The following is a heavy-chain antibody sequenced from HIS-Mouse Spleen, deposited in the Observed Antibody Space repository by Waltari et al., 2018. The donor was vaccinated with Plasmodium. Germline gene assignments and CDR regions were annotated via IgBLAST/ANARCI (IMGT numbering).Heavy chain of an antibody. CDR1: GGSISSRSYY. J-gene: IGHJ4*02. CDR2: IYYSGST. V-gene: IGHV4-39*01. CDR3: ARRGGSYYYFDY. D-gene: IGHD1-26*01. Sequence: QLQLQESGPGLVKPSETLSLTGTVSGGSISSRSYYVGWIRQPPGKGLELIGSIYYSGSTYYNPSLKSRVTISVDTSKNQFSLKLSSVTAADTAVYYCARRGGSYYYFDYWGQGTLVTVSS.